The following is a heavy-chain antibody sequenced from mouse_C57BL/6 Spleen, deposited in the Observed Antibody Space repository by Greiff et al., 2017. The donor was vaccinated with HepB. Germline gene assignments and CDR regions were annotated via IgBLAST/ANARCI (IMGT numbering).Heavy chain of an antibody. CDR1: GYTFTDYY. Sequence: EVQLQQSGPELVKPGASVKISCKASGYTFTDYYMNWVKQSHGKSLEWIGDINPNNGGTSYNQKFKGKATLTVDKSSSTAYMELRSLTSEDSAVYYCARRLRNWGYFDYWGQGTTLTVSS. CDR2: INPNNGGT. V-gene: IGHV1-26*01. CDR3: ARRLRNWGYFDY. D-gene: IGHD4-1*01. J-gene: IGHJ2*01.